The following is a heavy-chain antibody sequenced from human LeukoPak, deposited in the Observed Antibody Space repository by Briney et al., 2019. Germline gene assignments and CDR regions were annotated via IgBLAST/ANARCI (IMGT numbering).Heavy chain of an antibody. CDR1: GFTFSSHW. CDR3: ARDPVYSYGKGPNYYYYMDV. V-gene: IGHV3-7*01. D-gene: IGHD5-18*01. CDR2: MNQDGSGK. Sequence: GGSLRLSCVASGFTFSSHWMSWVRQAPGKGREGVANMNQDGSGKYYVDSVKGRFIISRDNAKNSLYLQMYSLRAEDTAVYYCARDPVYSYGKGPNYYYYMDVWGKGTTVTVSS. J-gene: IGHJ6*03.